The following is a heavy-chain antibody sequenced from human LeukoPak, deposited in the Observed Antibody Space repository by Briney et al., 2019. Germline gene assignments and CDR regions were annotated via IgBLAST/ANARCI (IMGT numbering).Heavy chain of an antibody. V-gene: IGHV1-69*04. CDR2: IIPILGIA. CDR3: ARGEGDGYNDYLDY. J-gene: IGHJ4*02. D-gene: IGHD5-24*01. CDR1: GGTFSSYA. Sequence: ASVKVSCKASGGTFSSYAISWVRQAPGQGLEWMGRIIPILGIANYAQKFQGRVTITADESTSTAYMELSSLRSEDTAVYYCARGEGDGYNDYLDYWGQGTLVTVSS.